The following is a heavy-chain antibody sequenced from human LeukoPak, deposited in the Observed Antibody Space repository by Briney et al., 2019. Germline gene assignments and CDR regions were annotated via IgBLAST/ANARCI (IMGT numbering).Heavy chain of an antibody. CDR3: ARGGGITIFGVVTNYYTDV. V-gene: IGHV3-23*01. D-gene: IGHD3-3*01. CDR2: ISGSGGST. CDR1: GFTFSSYA. J-gene: IGHJ6*03. Sequence: GGSLRLSCAASGFTFSSYAMSWVRQAPGKGLEWVSAISGSGGSTYYADSVKGRFTISRDNSKNTLYLQMNSLRAEDTAVYYCARGGGITIFGVVTNYYTDVWGKGTTVTVSS.